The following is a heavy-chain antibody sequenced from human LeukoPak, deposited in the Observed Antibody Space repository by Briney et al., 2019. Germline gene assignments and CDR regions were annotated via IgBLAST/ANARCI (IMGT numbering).Heavy chain of an antibody. CDR1: GFTFRTYI. CDR3: ARSGLPYCGGDCKFDY. CDR2: ISSSSVTI. D-gene: IGHD2-21*01. Sequence: GGSLRLSXAASGFTFRTYIMNGVRQAPGKGLAWVSYISSSSVTIYYADAVKGRFTISRENAKNSLYLQMNSLRAEDTAVYYCARSGLPYCGGDCKFDYWGQGTLVTVSS. J-gene: IGHJ4*02. V-gene: IGHV3-48*01.